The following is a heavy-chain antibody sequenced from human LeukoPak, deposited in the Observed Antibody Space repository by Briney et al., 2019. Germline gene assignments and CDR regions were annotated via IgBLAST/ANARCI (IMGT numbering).Heavy chain of an antibody. CDR1: GFTVSSNY. Sequence: GGSLRLSCAASGFTVSSNYMSWVRQAPGKGLEWVSVIYSGGSTYYADSVKGRFTISRDNSKNTLYLQMNSLRAEDMAVYYCARGEWELHYYFDYWGQGTLVTVSS. D-gene: IGHD1-26*01. J-gene: IGHJ4*02. CDR3: ARGEWELHYYFDY. CDR2: IYSGGST. V-gene: IGHV3-53*01.